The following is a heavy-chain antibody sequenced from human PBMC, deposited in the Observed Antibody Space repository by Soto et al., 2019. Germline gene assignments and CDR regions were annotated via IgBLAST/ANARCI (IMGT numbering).Heavy chain of an antibody. V-gene: IGHV4-34*01. Sequence: SETLSLTCAVYGGSFSGYYWSWIRQPPGKGLEWIGEINHSGSTNYNPSLKSRVTISVDTSKNQFSLKLSSVTAADTAVYYCARGRGGSGSTNWFDPWGQGTLVTVS. D-gene: IGHD3-10*01. CDR3: ARGRGGSGSTNWFDP. CDR1: GGSFSGYY. CDR2: INHSGST. J-gene: IGHJ5*02.